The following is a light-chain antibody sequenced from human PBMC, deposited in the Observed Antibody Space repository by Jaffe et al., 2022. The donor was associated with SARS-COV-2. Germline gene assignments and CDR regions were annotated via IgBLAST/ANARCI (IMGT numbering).Light chain of an antibody. V-gene: IGKV3-15*01. J-gene: IGKJ1*01. CDR1: QSVNYN. CDR3: QQYNEWPPWT. Sequence: EIVMTQSPATLSVSPGEGATLSCRTSQSVNYNLAWYQQKVGQAPRLLLYGASTRATGVPGRFSGSGSGTEFTLTISRLQSEDSATYYCQQYNEWPPWTFGQGTKVEIK. CDR2: GAS.